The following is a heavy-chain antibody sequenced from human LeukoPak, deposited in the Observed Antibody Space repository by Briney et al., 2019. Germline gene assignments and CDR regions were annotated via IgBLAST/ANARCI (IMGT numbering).Heavy chain of an antibody. CDR1: GFTVDSNY. V-gene: IGHV3-74*01. J-gene: IGHJ4*02. CDR3: VVWGEDRSGHRFDF. D-gene: IGHD3-22*01. CDR2: INTDGSNT. Sequence: GGSLRLSCAASGFTVDSNYLSWVRQAPGKGLMWVSRINTDGSNTHYADSVKGRFTISRDNAKNTLYLQMNGLRVEDTAVYYCVVWGEDRSGHRFDFWGQGTLVTVSS.